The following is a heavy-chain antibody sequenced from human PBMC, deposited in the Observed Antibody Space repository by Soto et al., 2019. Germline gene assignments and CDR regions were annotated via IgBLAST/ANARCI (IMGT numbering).Heavy chain of an antibody. CDR3: ARDTIAVSPGWFDS. J-gene: IGHJ5*01. V-gene: IGHV1-18*04. Sequence: ASVKVSCKASGYTFTTYGISWVRQAPGQGLEWMGWISAYNGDTKYAQKFQGRVTMTTDTSTSTAHMEVRSLRSDDTAVYYCARDTIAVSPGWFDSWGQGTLVTVSS. CDR2: ISAYNGDT. CDR1: GYTFTTYG. D-gene: IGHD6-6*01.